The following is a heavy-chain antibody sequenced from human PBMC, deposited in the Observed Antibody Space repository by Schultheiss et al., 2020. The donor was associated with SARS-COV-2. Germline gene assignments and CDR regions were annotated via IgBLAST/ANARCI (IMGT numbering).Heavy chain of an antibody. J-gene: IGHJ4*02. V-gene: IGHV3-30*18. CDR3: AKGWGTAD. CDR2: ISHDGTNK. CDR1: GFTFTSFG. D-gene: IGHD7-27*01. Sequence: GESLKISCAASGFTFTSFGMHWVRQAPGKGLEWVALISHDGTNKYYADSVKGRFTISRDNSMDTLYLQMNSLRAEDTAVYYCAKGWGTADWGQGTLVTVSS.